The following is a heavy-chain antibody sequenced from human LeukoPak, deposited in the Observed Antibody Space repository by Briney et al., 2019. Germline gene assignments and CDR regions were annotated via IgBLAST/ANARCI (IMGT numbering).Heavy chain of an antibody. CDR3: ARGILRDYYDSSGFYHRGGVGY. V-gene: IGHV4-61*09. J-gene: IGHJ4*02. CDR2: IHTSGTM. CDR1: GGSVSAGSYY. D-gene: IGHD3-22*01. Sequence: SQTLSLTCTVSGGSVSAGSYYWSWIRQPAGRGLEWIGHIHTSGTMNYNASLKSRVRISVETSKNQFSLRLSSVTAADTAVYFCARGILRDYYDSSGFYHRGGVGYWGQGTLVTVSS.